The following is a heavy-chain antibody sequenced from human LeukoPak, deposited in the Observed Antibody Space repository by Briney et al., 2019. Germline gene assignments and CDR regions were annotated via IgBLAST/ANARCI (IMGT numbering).Heavy chain of an antibody. D-gene: IGHD3-22*01. Sequence: GGSLRLSCAASGFTFSSYWMSWVRQAPGKGLEWGANIKQDGSEKYYVDSVKGRFTISRDNAKNSLYLQMHSLRAEDTDVYYCARGRGADSSGYDGGMDVWGQGTTVTVSS. CDR2: IKQDGSEK. V-gene: IGHV3-7*01. CDR3: ARGRGADSSGYDGGMDV. CDR1: GFTFSSYW. J-gene: IGHJ6*02.